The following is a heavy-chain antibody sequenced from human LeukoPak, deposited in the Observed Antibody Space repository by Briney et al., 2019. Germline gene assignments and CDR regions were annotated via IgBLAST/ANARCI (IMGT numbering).Heavy chain of an antibody. CDR3: ARSITGTCFDY. J-gene: IGHJ4*02. CDR2: ISGSGGST. CDR1: GFTFSSYA. V-gene: IGHV3-23*01. Sequence: GGSLRLSCAASGFTFSSYAMSWVRQAPGKGLEWVSAISGSGGSTYYADSVKGRFTISRDNSKNTLYLQMYSLRAEDTAVYYCARSITGTCFDYWGQGILVTVSS. D-gene: IGHD1-7*01.